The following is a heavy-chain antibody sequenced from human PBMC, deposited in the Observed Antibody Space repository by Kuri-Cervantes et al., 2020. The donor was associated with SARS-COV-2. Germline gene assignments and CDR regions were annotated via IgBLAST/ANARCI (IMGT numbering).Heavy chain of an antibody. CDR2: ISYDGSNK. CDR1: GFTFSSYG. J-gene: IGHJ4*02. D-gene: IGHD1/OR15-1a*01. Sequence: GESLKISCAASGFTFSSYGIHWVRQAPGKGLEWVAVISYDGSNKYYADSVKGRFTISRDNSKNTLYLQMNSLRAEDTAVYYCARETRRTGLSYWGQGTLVTVSS. CDR3: ARETRRTGLSY. V-gene: IGHV3-30*03.